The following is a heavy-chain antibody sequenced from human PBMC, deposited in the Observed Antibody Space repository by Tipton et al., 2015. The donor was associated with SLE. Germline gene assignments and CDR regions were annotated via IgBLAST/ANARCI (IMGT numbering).Heavy chain of an antibody. J-gene: IGHJ4*02. CDR1: GGSISTYF. CDR3: ARLSLDSWDLPQCFDS. D-gene: IGHD1-26*01. CDR2: VWYSGST. Sequence: TLSLTCSVSGGSISTYFWSWVRQPPGKGLEWIGYVWYSGSTYYNPSLKSRVTISVDTSKNQLSLKLTSVTAADTAMYHCARLSLDSWDLPQCFDSWGQGTLVTVSS. V-gene: IGHV4-59*12.